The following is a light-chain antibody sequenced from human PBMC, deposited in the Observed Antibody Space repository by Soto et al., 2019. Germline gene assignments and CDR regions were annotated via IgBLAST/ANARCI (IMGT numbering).Light chain of an antibody. J-gene: IGKJ3*01. V-gene: IGKV3-20*01. CDR2: GAS. CDR1: QSVSSSY. CDR3: QHYGTSAL. Sequence: EIVLTQSPGTLSLSPGERATLSCRASQSVSSSYLAWYQQKPGQAPRLLIYGASSRATGIPDRFSGSGSGTDFTLTISRLEPEDFAVYYCQHYGTSALVGPGTKVDIK.